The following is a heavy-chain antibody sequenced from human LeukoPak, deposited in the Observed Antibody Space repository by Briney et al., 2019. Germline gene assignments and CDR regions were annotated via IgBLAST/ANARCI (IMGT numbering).Heavy chain of an antibody. Sequence: GGSLRLSCAGSGFTLAGYSMNWVRQAPGRGLEWISSISASNTYIHYADSEKGRSTISRDNGNNSMYLQMNSLRAEDTAVYYCAGDWGWELLDDAFDIWGQGTMVTVSS. CDR3: AGDWGWELLDDAFDI. J-gene: IGHJ3*02. CDR2: ISASNTYI. CDR1: GFTLAGYS. D-gene: IGHD1-26*01. V-gene: IGHV3-21*01.